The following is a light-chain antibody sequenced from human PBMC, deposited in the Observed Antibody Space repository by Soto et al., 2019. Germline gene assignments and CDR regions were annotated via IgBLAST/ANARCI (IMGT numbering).Light chain of an antibody. V-gene: IGKV3-15*01. Sequence: EVVMTQSPATLSLSPGERVTLSCRASESVRRNLAWYHQKPGQGPSLLIYYASTRATGVPDRFTGSGSGTEFTLTISSLQSEDFGVYHCQHYSNWPPTFGPGTKVEIK. J-gene: IGKJ3*01. CDR3: QHYSNWPPT. CDR1: ESVRRN. CDR2: YAS.